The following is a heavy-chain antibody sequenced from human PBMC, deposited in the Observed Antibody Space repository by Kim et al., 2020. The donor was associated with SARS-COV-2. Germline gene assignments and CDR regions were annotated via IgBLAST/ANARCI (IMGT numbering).Heavy chain of an antibody. V-gene: IGHV4-30-2*01. CDR3: AREGRGYCSGGSCHMNWFDP. Sequence: SETLSLTCAVSGGSISSGGYSWSWIRQPPGKGLEWIGYIYHSGSTYYNPSLKSRVTISVDRSKNQFSLKLSSVTAADTAVYYCAREGRGYCSGGSCHMNWFDPWGQGTLVTVSS. CDR1: GGSISSGGYS. D-gene: IGHD2-15*01. CDR2: IYHSGST. J-gene: IGHJ5*02.